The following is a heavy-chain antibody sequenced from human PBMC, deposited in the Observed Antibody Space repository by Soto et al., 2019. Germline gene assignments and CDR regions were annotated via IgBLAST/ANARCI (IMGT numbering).Heavy chain of an antibody. CDR2: IIPIFGTA. Sequence: GASVKVSCKASGGTFSSYAISWVRQAPGQGLEWMGGIIPIFGTANYAQKFQGRVTITADESTSTAYMELSSLRSEDTAVYYCARSQVYYDFWSGPNWFDPWGQGTLVTVSS. D-gene: IGHD3-3*01. CDR1: GGTFSSYA. V-gene: IGHV1-69*13. CDR3: ARSQVYYDFWSGPNWFDP. J-gene: IGHJ5*02.